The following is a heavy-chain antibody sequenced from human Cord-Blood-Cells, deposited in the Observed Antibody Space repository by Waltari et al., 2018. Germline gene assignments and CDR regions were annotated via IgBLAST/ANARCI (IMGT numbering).Heavy chain of an antibody. V-gene: IGHV1-69*12. CDR1: GGTFSSYA. Sequence: QVQLVQSGAEVKKPGSSVKVSCKASGGTFSSYAISWVRQAPGQGLEWMGGIIPIFGTANYAQKFQGRVTITADESTRTSYMELSSLRSEDTAVYYCARRYCSSTSCYYFDYWGQGTLVTVSS. D-gene: IGHD2-2*01. CDR3: ARRYCSSTSCYYFDY. J-gene: IGHJ4*02. CDR2: IIPIFGTA.